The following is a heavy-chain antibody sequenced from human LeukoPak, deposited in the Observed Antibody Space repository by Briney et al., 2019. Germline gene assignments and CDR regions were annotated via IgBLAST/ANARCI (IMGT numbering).Heavy chain of an antibody. V-gene: IGHV3-23*01. CDR3: ASPIGGLGQAQQPESDI. Sequence: GGSLRLSCAASGFTFSSYAMSWVRQAPGKGLEWVSAISGSGGSTYYADSVKGRFTISRDNAKNSLYLQMNSLRAEDTAVYYCASPIGGLGQAQQPESDIWGQGTMVTVSS. CDR1: GFTFSSYA. J-gene: IGHJ3*02. CDR2: ISGSGGST. D-gene: IGHD5-18*01.